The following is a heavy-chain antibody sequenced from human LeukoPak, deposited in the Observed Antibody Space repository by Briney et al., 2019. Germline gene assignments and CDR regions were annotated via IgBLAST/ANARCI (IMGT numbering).Heavy chain of an antibody. CDR1: GFTCSGYS. CDR3: ARGGATVDY. Sequence: PGGSLRLSCAASGFTCSGYSMNWVRQAPGKGLEWVSSISSSSSYIYYADSVKGRFTISRDNAKNSVYLQMNSLRAEDTAVYYCARGGATVDYWGQGTLVTVSS. V-gene: IGHV3-21*01. D-gene: IGHD5-12*01. J-gene: IGHJ4*02. CDR2: ISSSSSYI.